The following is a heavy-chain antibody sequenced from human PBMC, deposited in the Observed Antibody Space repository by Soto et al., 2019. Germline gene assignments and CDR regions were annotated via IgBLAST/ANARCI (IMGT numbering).Heavy chain of an antibody. CDR3: ARGDTKSYSGDWFHP. CDR2: IAESGTT. D-gene: IGHD3-10*01. J-gene: IGHJ5*02. V-gene: IGHV4-30-2*01. CDR1: GGSITSGGFS. Sequence: QVRLQESGPGLVKPSQTLSLTCAVSGGSITSGGFSWSWLRQPPGEGLEWIGFIAESGTTYYNPYLRSRITISLATSTNPVSLNMNYATAATTGVYFCARGDTKSYSGDWFHPWGHGTLVTVSS.